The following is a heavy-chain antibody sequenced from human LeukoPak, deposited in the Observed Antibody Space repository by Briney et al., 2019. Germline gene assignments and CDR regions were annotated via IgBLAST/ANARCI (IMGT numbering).Heavy chain of an antibody. V-gene: IGHV1-2*02. CDR3: ARMSYSGSYSRDY. CDR1: GYTFTGYY. CDR2: INPNSGGT. J-gene: IGHJ4*02. Sequence: ASVKVSCKASGYTFTGYYMHWVRQAPGQGLEWMGWINPNSGGTNYAQKFQGRVTMTRDTSISTAYMELSRLRSDDTAVYYCARMSYSGSYSRDYWGQGTLVTVSS. D-gene: IGHD1-26*01.